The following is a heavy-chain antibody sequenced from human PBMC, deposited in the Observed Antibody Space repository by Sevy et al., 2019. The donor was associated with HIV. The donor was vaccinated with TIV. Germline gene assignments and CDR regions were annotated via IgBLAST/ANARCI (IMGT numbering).Heavy chain of an antibody. D-gene: IGHD5-12*01. J-gene: IGHJ4*02. Sequence: SETLSLTCTVSGGSISRYYWSWIRQPPGKGLEWIGYIYYSGSTNYNPSLKSRVTISVDTSKNQFSLKLSSVTAADTAVYYCASSGYDSFDYWGQGTLVTVSS. CDR1: GGSISRYY. CDR3: ASSGYDSFDY. CDR2: IYYSGST. V-gene: IGHV4-59*01.